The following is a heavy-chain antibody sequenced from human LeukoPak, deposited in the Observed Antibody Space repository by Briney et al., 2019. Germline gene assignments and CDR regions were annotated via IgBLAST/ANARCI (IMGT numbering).Heavy chain of an antibody. D-gene: IGHD3-10*01. CDR3: ARGRYYFDY. Sequence: SETLSLTCTVSGGSIRSYYWSWIRQPPGKGLEWIGYIYYSGSTNYNPSLKSRVTISVDTSKNQFSLRPSSVTAADTAVYYCARGRYYFDYWGQGTLVTVSS. CDR2: IYYSGST. V-gene: IGHV4-59*01. J-gene: IGHJ4*02. CDR1: GGSIRSYY.